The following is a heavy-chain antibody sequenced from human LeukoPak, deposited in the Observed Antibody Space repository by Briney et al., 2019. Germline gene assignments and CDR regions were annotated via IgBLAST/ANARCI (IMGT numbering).Heavy chain of an antibody. V-gene: IGHV1-18*01. J-gene: IGHJ4*02. CDR3: ARFCGGDCYTLFDC. CDR1: GYTFTSYG. D-gene: IGHD2-21*02. CDR2: ISAYNGNT. Sequence: GASVKVSCKASGYTFTSYGISWVRQAPGQGLEWMGWISAYNGNTNYAQKLQGRVTMTTDTSTSTAYMELRSLRSDDTAVYYCARFCGGDCYTLFDCWGQGTLVTVSS.